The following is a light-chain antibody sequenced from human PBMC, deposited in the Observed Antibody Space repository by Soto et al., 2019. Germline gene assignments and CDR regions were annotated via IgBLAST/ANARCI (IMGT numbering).Light chain of an antibody. CDR1: QSINNY. Sequence: EIVLTQSPVTLSLSPGERATLSCRASQSINNYLVWYQQKRGQAPRLLIYDASNRAPGIPARFSGSGSGTDFTLTISSLEPEDFAVYYCQQRKSWPLTFGGGTKVELK. CDR2: DAS. J-gene: IGKJ4*01. CDR3: QQRKSWPLT. V-gene: IGKV3-11*01.